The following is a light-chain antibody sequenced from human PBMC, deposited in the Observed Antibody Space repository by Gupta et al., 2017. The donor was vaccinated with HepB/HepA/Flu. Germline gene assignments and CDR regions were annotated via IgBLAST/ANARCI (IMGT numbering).Light chain of an antibody. CDR1: SSNVGRNN. CDR2: YND. CDR3: AAWDTSLNVVV. Sequence: QSVLTQSTSVSGTPGTRVTILFSGCSSNVGRNNVNWYQQLPGTAPKLLIYYNDERPSGVPDRISGSKSGTSASLAISGLQSEDEADYYCAAWDTSLNVVVFGGGTKLTVL. J-gene: IGLJ2*01. V-gene: IGLV1-44*01.